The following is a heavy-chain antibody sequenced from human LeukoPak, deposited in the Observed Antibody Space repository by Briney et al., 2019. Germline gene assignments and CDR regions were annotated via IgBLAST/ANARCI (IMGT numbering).Heavy chain of an antibody. V-gene: IGHV1-8*03. J-gene: IGHJ4*02. CDR1: GYTSTSYD. CDR2: MNPNSGNT. D-gene: IGHD3-22*01. CDR3: ARGGRANYYDSSGPTEFFFDY. Sequence: ASVKVSCKASGYTSTSYDINWVRQATGQGLEWMGWMNPNSGNTGYAQKFQGRVTITRNTSISTAYMELSSLRSEDTAVYYCARGGRANYYDSSGPTEFFFDYWGQGTLVTVSS.